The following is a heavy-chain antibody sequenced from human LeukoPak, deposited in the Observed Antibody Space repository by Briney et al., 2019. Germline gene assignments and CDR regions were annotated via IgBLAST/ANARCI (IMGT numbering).Heavy chain of an antibody. Sequence: GGSLRLSCAASGFTFSSYAMSWVRQAPGKGLEWVSAISGSGGSTYYADSVKGRFTISRDNSKNTLYLQMNSLRAEDTAVYYCAKDPSYYDFWSGYPPWGDYYYYMDVWGKGTTVTVSS. CDR1: GFTFSSYA. D-gene: IGHD3-3*01. V-gene: IGHV3-23*01. J-gene: IGHJ6*03. CDR3: AKDPSYYDFWSGYPPWGDYYYYMDV. CDR2: ISGSGGST.